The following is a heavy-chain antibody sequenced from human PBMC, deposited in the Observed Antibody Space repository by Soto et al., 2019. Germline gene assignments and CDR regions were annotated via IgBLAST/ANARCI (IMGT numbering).Heavy chain of an antibody. V-gene: IGHV4-59*01. Sequence: QVQLQESGPGLGKPSETLSLTCTVSGGSISSYYWSWIRQPPGKGLEWLWYIYYSGSTNYNPSLNCRVIVAVDPSRNQFSLMLSAVTAADTAFYYCGCSGSGTDPRFDPCRQGILVTAS. CDR2: IYYSGST. CDR3: GCSGSGTDPRFDP. J-gene: IGHJ5*02. CDR1: GGSISSYY. D-gene: IGHD3-10*01.